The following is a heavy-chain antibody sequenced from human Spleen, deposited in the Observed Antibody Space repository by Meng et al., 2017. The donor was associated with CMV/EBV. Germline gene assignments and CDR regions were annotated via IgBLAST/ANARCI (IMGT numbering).Heavy chain of an antibody. Sequence: SETLSLTCTVSGYSITSGYYWGWIRQPPGKGLEWIGSIYHSGSTYYNPSLKGRVTISVDTSTNQFSLNLSSVTAADTAVYYCARDLTLDVWGQGTTVTVSS. CDR2: IYHSGST. V-gene: IGHV4-38-2*02. CDR3: ARDLTLDV. J-gene: IGHJ6*02. CDR1: GYSITSGYY. D-gene: IGHD1-14*01.